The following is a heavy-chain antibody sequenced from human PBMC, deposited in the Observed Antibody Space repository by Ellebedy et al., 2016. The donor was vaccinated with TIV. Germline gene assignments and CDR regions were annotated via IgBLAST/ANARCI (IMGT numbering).Heavy chain of an antibody. V-gene: IGHV3-74*01. CDR1: GFSFSSYW. CDR3: AKGGSYVIDY. D-gene: IGHD1-26*01. Sequence: GESLKISCAASGFSFSSYWMHWVRQGPGKGLVWVSRINIDGSSTSYADSVKGRFTISRDNAKNTLYLQMRSLRAEDTAVYYCAKGGSYVIDYWGQGTLVTVSS. J-gene: IGHJ4*02. CDR2: INIDGSST.